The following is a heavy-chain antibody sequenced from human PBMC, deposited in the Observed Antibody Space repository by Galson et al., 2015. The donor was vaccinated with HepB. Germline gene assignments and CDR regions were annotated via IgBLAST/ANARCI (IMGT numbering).Heavy chain of an antibody. CDR2: IKQDGSEE. CDR3: ARDHFDYTGSYFHYYYMDV. J-gene: IGHJ6*03. Sequence: SLRLSCAASGFSFGGYWMNWVRQGPGKGLEWVANIKQDGSEEYYVDSVKGRFTVSRDNAKTSLYLQMNSLRAEDTAVYYCARDHFDYTGSYFHYYYMDVWGKGTTVTVSS. D-gene: IGHD3-9*01. V-gene: IGHV3-7*01. CDR1: GFSFGGYW.